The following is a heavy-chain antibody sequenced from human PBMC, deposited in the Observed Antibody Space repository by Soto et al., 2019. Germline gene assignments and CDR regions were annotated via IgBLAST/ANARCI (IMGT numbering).Heavy chain of an antibody. CDR1: GGSISSSSFH. V-gene: IGHV4-39*01. D-gene: IGHD6-13*01. CDR2: IYSSGST. J-gene: IGHJ5*02. CDR3: ARRERAAGTDWWFDP. Sequence: QLQLQESGPGLVKPSETLSLTCTVSGGSISSSSFHWGWIRQPPGKGLEWIGSIYSSGSTYYSPSLKRRVTXPXXXSXXQFSRKLSSVTAADTAVYYCARRERAAGTDWWFDPWGQGTLVTVSS.